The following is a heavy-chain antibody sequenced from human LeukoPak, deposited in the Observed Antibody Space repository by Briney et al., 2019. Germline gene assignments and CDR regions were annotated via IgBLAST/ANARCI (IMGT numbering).Heavy chain of an antibody. Sequence: GGSLRLSCAASGFTFSSYAMIWVREAPARGLEWVSILRGNGDTYYADSVKSRSTLSRDASRNTGMLQLSIMRVDDAALYYWAKASWVSNADAVLWGQGTVVTVSS. V-gene: IGHV3-23*01. D-gene: IGHD1-1*01. J-gene: IGHJ4*02. CDR1: GFTFSSYA. CDR2: LRGNGDT. CDR3: AKASWVSNADAVL.